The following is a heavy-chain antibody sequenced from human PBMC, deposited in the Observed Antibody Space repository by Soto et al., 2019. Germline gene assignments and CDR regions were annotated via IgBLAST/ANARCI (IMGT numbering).Heavy chain of an antibody. Sequence: EVQLLESGGGLVQPGGSLRLSCTASEFTFSNYAMSWVRQAPGKGLEGGSAISASGAATYYVDSVKGRFTISRDNSKNKLYVQMNSLRAEDTCVYYCARCAVLSTTSGGWCNWFDPWGQGTLVTVSS. CDR3: ARCAVLSTTSGGWCNWFDP. D-gene: IGHD2-21*01. J-gene: IGHJ5*02. CDR2: ISASGAAT. V-gene: IGHV3-23*01. CDR1: EFTFSNYA.